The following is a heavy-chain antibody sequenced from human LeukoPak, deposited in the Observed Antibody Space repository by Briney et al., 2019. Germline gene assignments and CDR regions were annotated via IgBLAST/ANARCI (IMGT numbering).Heavy chain of an antibody. CDR3: ARDLYCSSTSCSWGNWFDP. CDR2: IIPIFGTA. D-gene: IGHD2-2*01. Sequence: VSSVKVSCKASGGTFSSYAISWVRQAPGQGLEWMGGIIPIFGTANYAQKFQGRVTITADESTSTAYMELSSLRSEDTAVYYCARDLYCSSTSCSWGNWFDPWGQGTLVTVSS. CDR1: GGTFSSYA. J-gene: IGHJ5*02. V-gene: IGHV1-69*01.